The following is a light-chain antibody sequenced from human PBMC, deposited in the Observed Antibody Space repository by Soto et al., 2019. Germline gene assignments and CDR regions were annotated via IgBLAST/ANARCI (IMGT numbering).Light chain of an antibody. V-gene: IGKV1-5*03. CDR2: KAS. J-gene: IGKJ4*01. CDR1: QSISSW. Sequence: DIQMTQSPSTLSTSVGDRVTITCRASQSISSWLAWYQQKPGKAPKRLIYKASSLESRVPSRFSGSGSGTDFTLTISRLQPDDFAAYYCQQYNSYPLTFGGGTKVDIK. CDR3: QQYNSYPLT.